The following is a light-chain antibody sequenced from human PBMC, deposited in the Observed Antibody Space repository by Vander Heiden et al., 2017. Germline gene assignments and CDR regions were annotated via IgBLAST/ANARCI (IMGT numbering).Light chain of an antibody. CDR2: GKN. V-gene: IGLV3-19*01. CDR3: NSLYSSVNHLV. Sequence: RGYYASWYQQRPGQAPVLVIYGKNNRPTGIPDLFSGSSSGNTAPLTITGAQAEDEADYYCNSLYSSVNHLVFGGGTKLTVL. CDR1: RGYY. J-gene: IGLJ3*02.